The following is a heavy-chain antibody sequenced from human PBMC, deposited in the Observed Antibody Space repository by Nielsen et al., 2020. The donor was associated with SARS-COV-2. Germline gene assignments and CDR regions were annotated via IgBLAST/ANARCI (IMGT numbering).Heavy chain of an antibody. Sequence: ASVKVSCKASGYTLSSHYFHWVRQAPGQGLEWMGIMSPTGGSTTYAQKFRGRVTITRDTSTNTIYMDLSSLTSEDTAVYYCAGAKDTAMVGKSWGQGTLVTATS. V-gene: IGHV1-46*01. D-gene: IGHD5-18*01. CDR3: AGAKDTAMVGKS. J-gene: IGHJ4*02. CDR1: GYTLSSHY. CDR2: MSPTGGST.